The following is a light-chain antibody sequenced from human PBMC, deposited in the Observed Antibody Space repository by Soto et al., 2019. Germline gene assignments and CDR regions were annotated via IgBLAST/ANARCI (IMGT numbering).Light chain of an antibody. CDR1: QGIANF. Sequence: DIHMTQSPSSLSASVGDRVTITCRASQGIANFLNWYQQKPGKAPKLLIYATSSLRSGVPSRFSGSGFGTDFTLTISSLQPEDFATYYCQQNYSPPPVTFGQGTRLEIK. CDR3: QQNYSPPPVT. V-gene: IGKV1-39*01. CDR2: ATS. J-gene: IGKJ5*01.